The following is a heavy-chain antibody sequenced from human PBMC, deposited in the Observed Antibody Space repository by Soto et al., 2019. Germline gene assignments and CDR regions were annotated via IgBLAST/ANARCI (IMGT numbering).Heavy chain of an antibody. D-gene: IGHD2-21*02. J-gene: IGHJ5*02. V-gene: IGHV4-4*02. CDR2: IYHSGGA. CDR1: GASISRSNW. CDR3: ATHVVATPKGRRGWFDP. Sequence: QVQLQESGPGLVKPSGTLSLTCAVSGASISRSNWWSWVRHTPVKGLEWIGEIYHSGGANYNPSFKPRVIISVDKSKDQFSLQLSAVTAADTAIYYCATHVVATPKGRRGWFDPWGQGTLVTVSS.